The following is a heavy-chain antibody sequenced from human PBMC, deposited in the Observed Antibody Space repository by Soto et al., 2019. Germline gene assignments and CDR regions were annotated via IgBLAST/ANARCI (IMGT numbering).Heavy chain of an antibody. J-gene: IGHJ5*02. V-gene: IGHV3-23*01. CDR1: GFTFSSYG. CDR3: AKGAYSTSWRNWFDP. Sequence: EVQLLESGGGLVQPGGSLRLSCAASGFTFSSYGMSWVRQAPGKGLEWVSTISGSGGTTYYADSVKGRFTISRDNSKNTLTLQINSLRGEDTAIYYCAKGAYSTSWRNWFDPWGQGTLVTLSS. CDR2: ISGSGGTT. D-gene: IGHD6-13*01.